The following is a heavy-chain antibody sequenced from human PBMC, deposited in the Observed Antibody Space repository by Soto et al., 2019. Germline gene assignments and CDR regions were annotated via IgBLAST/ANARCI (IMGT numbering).Heavy chain of an antibody. D-gene: IGHD1-1*01. CDR3: AKSVYNWNDGFFDY. Sequence: ASVKVSCKASGYTFTSYYIHWVRQAPGQGLEWMGIINPSGGSTRYAQKFQGRFTISRDNSKNTLYLQMSSLRAEDTAVYYCAKSVYNWNDGFFDYWGQGTLVTVSS. CDR2: INPSGGST. J-gene: IGHJ4*02. V-gene: IGHV1-46*01. CDR1: GYTFTSYY.